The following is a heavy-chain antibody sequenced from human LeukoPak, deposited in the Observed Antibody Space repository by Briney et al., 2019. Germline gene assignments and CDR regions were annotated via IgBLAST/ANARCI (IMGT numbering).Heavy chain of an antibody. Sequence: GESLKISCKTSGYRFTNYWIGWVRQMPGKGLEWTGIIYPGDSDTRYSPSSQGQITISADKSINTAYLQWSSLKASDTAIYYCAKMEYYGSGSSKYFDYWGQGTLVTVSS. J-gene: IGHJ4*02. CDR2: IYPGDSDT. CDR3: AKMEYYGSGSSKYFDY. D-gene: IGHD3-10*01. V-gene: IGHV5-51*01. CDR1: GYRFTNYW.